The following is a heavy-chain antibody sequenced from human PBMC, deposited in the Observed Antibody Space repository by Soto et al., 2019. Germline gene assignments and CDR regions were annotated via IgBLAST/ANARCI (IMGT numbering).Heavy chain of an antibody. Sequence: ASVKVSCKASGYTFTSYGISWVRQAPGQGLEWMGWISAYTGNTNYAQKLQGRVTMTTDTSTSTAYMELSSLRSEDTAVYYCARGVAAAGVGWFDPWGQGTLVTVSS. CDR1: GYTFTSYG. V-gene: IGHV1-18*01. J-gene: IGHJ5*02. D-gene: IGHD6-13*01. CDR2: ISAYTGNT. CDR3: ARGVAAAGVGWFDP.